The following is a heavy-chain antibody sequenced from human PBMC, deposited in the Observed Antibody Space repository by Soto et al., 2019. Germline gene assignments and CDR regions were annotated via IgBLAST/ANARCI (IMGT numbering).Heavy chain of an antibody. J-gene: IGHJ6*02. Sequence: ASVKVSCKASGYTFTGYYMHWVRQAPGQGLEWMGWISAYNGNTNYAQKLQGRVTMTTDTSTSTAYMELRSLRSDDTAVYYCASFLRKLGWGGAGRDVGGQGTRVPVSS. V-gene: IGHV1-18*04. CDR2: ISAYNGNT. CDR1: GYTFTGYY. CDR3: ASFLRKLGWGGAGRDV. D-gene: IGHD6-19*01.